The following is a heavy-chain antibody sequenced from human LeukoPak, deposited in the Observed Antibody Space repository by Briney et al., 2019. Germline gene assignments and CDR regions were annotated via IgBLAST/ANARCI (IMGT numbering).Heavy chain of an antibody. CDR1: GYTFTSFD. J-gene: IGHJ4*02. V-gene: IGHV1-8*01. D-gene: IGHD3-10*01. Sequence: ASVKVSCKASGYTFTSFDINWVRQATGQGLEWMGWMNPNSGNTGFAQKFQGRVTVTRDTSISTAYMELSSLRSEDTAVYYCSRGPIYGSGSYFDYWGQGTLVTVSS. CDR3: SRGPIYGSGSYFDY. CDR2: MNPNSGNT.